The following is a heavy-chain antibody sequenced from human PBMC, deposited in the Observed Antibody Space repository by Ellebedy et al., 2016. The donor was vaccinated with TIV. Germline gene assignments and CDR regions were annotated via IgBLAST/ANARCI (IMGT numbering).Heavy chain of an antibody. Sequence: SETLSLXYTVSGGSISSSSYYWGWIRQPPGKGLEWIGSIYYSGSTYYNPSLKSRVTISVDTSKNQFSLKLSSVTAADTAVYYCARGGGSSSWGYYYYGMDVWGQGTTVTVSS. CDR2: IYYSGST. D-gene: IGHD6-13*01. CDR1: GGSISSSSYY. V-gene: IGHV4-39*01. CDR3: ARGGGSSSWGYYYYGMDV. J-gene: IGHJ6*02.